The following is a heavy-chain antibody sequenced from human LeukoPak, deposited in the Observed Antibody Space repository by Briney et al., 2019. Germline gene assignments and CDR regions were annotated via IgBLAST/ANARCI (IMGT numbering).Heavy chain of an antibody. CDR3: ARLGYTSVRVNWFDP. Sequence: SQTLSLTCAVSGGSISSGGYSWGWIRQPPGKGLEWIGCIHYSGSTYYNPSLKSRVTISIDTSKNQFSLKLTSVTVADTAVYRCARLGYTSVRVNWFDPWGQGTLVTVSP. CDR1: GGSISSGGYS. CDR2: IHYSGST. D-gene: IGHD6-13*01. J-gene: IGHJ5*02. V-gene: IGHV4-30-2*03.